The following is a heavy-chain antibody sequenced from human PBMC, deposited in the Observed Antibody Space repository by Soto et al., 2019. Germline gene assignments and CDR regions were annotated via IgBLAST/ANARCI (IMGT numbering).Heavy chain of an antibody. CDR1: GVTESSNY. V-gene: IGHV3-66*01. CDR2: IYSGGST. D-gene: IGHD3-16*01. Sequence: VGSLRLSCAAPGVTESSNYMSSFRQTPGKGLEWVSVIYSGGSTYYADSVKGRFTISRDNSKNTLYLQMNSLRVEDTAIYYCARDPMGGMDVWGQGTTVTVSS. J-gene: IGHJ6*02. CDR3: ARDPMGGMDV.